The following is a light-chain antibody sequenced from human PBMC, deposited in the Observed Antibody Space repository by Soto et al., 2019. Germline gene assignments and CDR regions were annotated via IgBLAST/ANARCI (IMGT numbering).Light chain of an antibody. J-gene: IGKJ1*01. Sequence: EIVMTQSPATLSVSPGERATLSCRASQGVSSDLAWYQQKPGQAPRLLIYDTSTRATGIPARFSGSGSGTEFTLTISSLQSGDFAVYYCQQYNNWPETFGQGTKG. CDR2: DTS. CDR1: QGVSSD. CDR3: QQYNNWPET. V-gene: IGKV3-15*01.